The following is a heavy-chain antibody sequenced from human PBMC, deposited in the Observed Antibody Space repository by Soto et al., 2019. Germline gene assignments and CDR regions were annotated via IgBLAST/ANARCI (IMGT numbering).Heavy chain of an antibody. Sequence: EVQLIEAGGGWVQPGTSLRVSCVASGFTFHEYAIHWVRQAPGKGLEWVSGISSDGDTIAYADSVQGRFTVFRDNAKNSLYLQMNSLRAEDTALYYCTKGGYDLIYYFGMDVWGQGTTVTVSS. CDR3: TKGGYDLIYYFGMDV. J-gene: IGHJ6*02. V-gene: IGHV3-9*01. CDR1: GFTFHEYA. CDR2: ISSDGDTI. D-gene: IGHD5-12*01.